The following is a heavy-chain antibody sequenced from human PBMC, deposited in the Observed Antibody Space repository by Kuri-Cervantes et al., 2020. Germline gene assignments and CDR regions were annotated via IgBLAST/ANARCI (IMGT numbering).Heavy chain of an antibody. CDR1: GFTFSTYG. CDR3: AREHSHDNYHIDV. CDR2: IRFDGSIG. Sequence: GESLKISCAASGFTFSTYGIHWVRQAPGKGLEWVTFIRFDGSIGYYADSVKGRFTISRDDSKNMVYLQLSSLRTEDTAVYYCAREHSHDNYHIDVWGNGTTVTVSS. V-gene: IGHV3-30*02. D-gene: IGHD5-24*01. J-gene: IGHJ6*03.